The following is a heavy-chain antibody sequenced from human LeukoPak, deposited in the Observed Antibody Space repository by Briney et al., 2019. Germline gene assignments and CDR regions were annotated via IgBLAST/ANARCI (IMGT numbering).Heavy chain of an antibody. V-gene: IGHV4-30-4*08. CDR1: GGSISSGDYY. J-gene: IGHJ4*02. D-gene: IGHD2-2*01. Sequence: PSETLSLTCTVSGGSISSGDYYWSWIRQPPGKGLEWIGYIYYSGSTYYNPSLKSRVTISVDTSKNQFSLKLSSVTAADTAVYYCARGGHCSSTSCSEGNFDYWGQGTLVTVSS. CDR3: ARGGHCSSTSCSEGNFDY. CDR2: IYYSGST.